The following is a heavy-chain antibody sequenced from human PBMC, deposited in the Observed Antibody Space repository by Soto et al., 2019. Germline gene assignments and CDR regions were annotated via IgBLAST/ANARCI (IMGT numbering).Heavy chain of an antibody. CDR2: IYYSGST. Sequence: SETLSLTCTVSGGSISSGGYYWSWIRQHPGKGLEWIGYIYYSGSTYYNPSLKSRVTISVDTSKNQFSLKLSSVTAADTAVYYCARAYVPNYDFWSGYYRDNWFDPWGQGTLVTVS. CDR3: ARAYVPNYDFWSGYYRDNWFDP. V-gene: IGHV4-31*03. J-gene: IGHJ5*02. D-gene: IGHD3-3*01. CDR1: GGSISSGGYY.